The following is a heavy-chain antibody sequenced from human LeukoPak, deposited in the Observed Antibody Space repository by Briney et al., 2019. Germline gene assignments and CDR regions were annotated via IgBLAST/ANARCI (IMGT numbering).Heavy chain of an antibody. Sequence: SETLSLTCSVSDDSISTYYWTWIRQPPGKGLEWIGYMYHGGHTNYNSSLKSRVTISIDTSKKQFSLKVRSVTAADTAVYYCARDRRVYCSGSSCSYYFDFWSQGTLVTVSS. D-gene: IGHD2-2*01. J-gene: IGHJ4*02. V-gene: IGHV4-59*01. CDR2: MYHGGHT. CDR1: DDSISTYY. CDR3: ARDRRVYCSGSSCSYYFDF.